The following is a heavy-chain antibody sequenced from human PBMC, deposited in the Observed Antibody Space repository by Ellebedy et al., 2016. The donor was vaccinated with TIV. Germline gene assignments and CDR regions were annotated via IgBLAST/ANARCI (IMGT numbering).Heavy chain of an antibody. D-gene: IGHD6-13*01. CDR1: GYTLTELS. V-gene: IGHV1-24*01. CDR2: FDPEDGET. CDR3: ATEGGAAADLRRGWWFDP. Sequence: ASVKVSXXVSGYTLTELSMHWVRQAPGKGLEWMGGFDPEDGETIYAQKFQGRVTMTEDTSTDTAYMELSSLRSEDTAVYYCATEGGAAADLRRGWWFDPWGQGTLVTVSS. J-gene: IGHJ5*02.